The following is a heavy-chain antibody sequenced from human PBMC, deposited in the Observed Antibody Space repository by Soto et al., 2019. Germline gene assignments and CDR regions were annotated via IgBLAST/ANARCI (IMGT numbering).Heavy chain of an antibody. CDR1: GGSISSSSYY. D-gene: IGHD4-4*01. J-gene: IGHJ6*02. CDR2: IYYSGST. Sequence: PSETPSLTCTVSGGSISSSSYYWGWIRQPPGKGLEWIGSIYYSGSTYYNPSLKSRVTISVDTSKNQFSLKLSSVTAADTAVYYCARRSYSNSYAHDYYYYGMDVWGQGTTVTVSS. CDR3: ARRSYSNSYAHDYYYYGMDV. V-gene: IGHV4-39*01.